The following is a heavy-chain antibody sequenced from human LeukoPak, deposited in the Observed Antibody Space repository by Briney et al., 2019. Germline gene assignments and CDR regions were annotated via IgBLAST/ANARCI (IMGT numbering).Heavy chain of an antibody. CDR1: GFTFSDYY. CDR2: ISSSGRLL. J-gene: IGHJ2*01. Sequence: GGSLRLSCAASGFTFSDYYMIWIRQAPGKGVEWLSYISSSGRLLYYADSVEGRFTTSRDIVKNAVYLRMNSLRVEDSAVYYCARDPAAVRYFDLWGRGTLVTVSS. D-gene: IGHD3-10*01. V-gene: IGHV3-11*01. CDR3: ARDPAAVRYFDL.